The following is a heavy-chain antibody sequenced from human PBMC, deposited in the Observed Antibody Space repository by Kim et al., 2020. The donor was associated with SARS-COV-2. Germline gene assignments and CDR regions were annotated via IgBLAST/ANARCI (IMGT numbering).Heavy chain of an antibody. J-gene: IGHJ4*02. CDR3: ARELVVPAVPIDY. Sequence: ADSVKGRFTISRDNAKNSLYLQMNSLRDEDTAVYYCARELVVPAVPIDYWGQGTLVTVSS. V-gene: IGHV3-48*02. D-gene: IGHD2-2*01.